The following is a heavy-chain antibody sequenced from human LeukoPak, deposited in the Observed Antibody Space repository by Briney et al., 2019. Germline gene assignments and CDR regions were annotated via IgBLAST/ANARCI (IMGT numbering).Heavy chain of an antibody. Sequence: SETLSLTCVVCGGSVSGYYWNWIRQPPGKGLEWIGEIDHSGNTNYNPSLKSRVTISVDTSKNQLSLKLSSVTAADTAVYYCARGKSPGYCGQGTLVTVSS. CDR1: GGSVSGYY. CDR2: IDHSGNT. CDR3: ARGKSPGY. J-gene: IGHJ4*02. V-gene: IGHV4-34*01.